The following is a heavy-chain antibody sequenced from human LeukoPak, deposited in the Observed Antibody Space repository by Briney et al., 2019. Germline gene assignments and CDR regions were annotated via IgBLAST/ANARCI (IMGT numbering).Heavy chain of an antibody. CDR3: ARDCGSTSCHFDH. CDR2: IQQDGDEK. J-gene: IGHJ4*02. V-gene: IGHV3-7*01. Sequence: GGSLRLSCAASGFTFSSYGMSWVRQAPGKGLEWVANIQQDGDEKYYMDSVKGRFTISRDNAKNSLHLQMNSLRAEDTAVYYCARDCGSTSCHFDHWGQGTLVTVSS. D-gene: IGHD2-2*01. CDR1: GFTFSSYG.